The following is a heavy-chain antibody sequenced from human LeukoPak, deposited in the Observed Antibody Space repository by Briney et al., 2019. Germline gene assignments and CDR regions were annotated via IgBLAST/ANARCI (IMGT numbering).Heavy chain of an antibody. CDR3: ARGYCRGTSCNRYTFDM. Sequence: SETLSLTCTVSGGSISSNSYYRDWIRQPPGKGLEWIGYLYYSGSTNYNPSLKSRVTISVDTSKNQFSLTLSSVTAADTAVYYCARGYCRGTSCNRYTFDMWGQGTMVTVSS. J-gene: IGHJ3*02. CDR2: LYYSGST. D-gene: IGHD2-2*01. V-gene: IGHV4-61*05. CDR1: GGSISSNSYY.